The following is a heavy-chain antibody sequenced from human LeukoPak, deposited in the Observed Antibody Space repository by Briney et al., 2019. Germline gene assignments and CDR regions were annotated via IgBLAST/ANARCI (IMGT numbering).Heavy chain of an antibody. V-gene: IGHV1-18*04. Sequence: ASVKVSCKGSGYTFTSYGISWGRHAPGQGLEWMGWISAYNGNTNYAQKLQGRVTMTTDTSTSTAYMELRSLRSDDTAVYYCARYVYCSGGSCYINYYGMDVWGKGTTVTVSS. CDR1: GYTFTSYG. J-gene: IGHJ6*04. D-gene: IGHD2-15*01. CDR2: ISAYNGNT. CDR3: ARYVYCSGGSCYINYYGMDV.